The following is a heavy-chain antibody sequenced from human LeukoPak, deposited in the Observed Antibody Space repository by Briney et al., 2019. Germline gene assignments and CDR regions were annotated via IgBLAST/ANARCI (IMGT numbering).Heavy chain of an antibody. CDR3: ARDHTVDGLVFDY. CDR1: GFTFSDFW. Sequence: GSLRLSCXASGFTFSDFWMNWVRQAPGKGLEWVASIKQDGSEKYYVDSVKGRFSISRDNAKNSLHLQMNSLRAEDTAVYYCARDHTVDGLVFDYWGQGILVTVSS. D-gene: IGHD6-19*01. V-gene: IGHV3-7*01. CDR2: IKQDGSEK. J-gene: IGHJ4*02.